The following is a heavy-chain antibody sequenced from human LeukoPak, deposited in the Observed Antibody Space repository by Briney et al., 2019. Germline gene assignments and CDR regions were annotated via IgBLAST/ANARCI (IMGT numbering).Heavy chain of an antibody. V-gene: IGHV1-8*03. CDR3: ARTLIVPYFYYMDV. J-gene: IGHJ6*03. Sequence: GASVKVSCKASGYTFTSYDINWVRQATGQGLEWMGWMNPNSGDTGYAQKFQGRVTITRNTSISTAYMELSSLRSEDTAVYYCARTLIVPYFYYMDVWGKGTTVTVSS. D-gene: IGHD2-2*01. CDR2: MNPNSGDT. CDR1: GYTFTSYD.